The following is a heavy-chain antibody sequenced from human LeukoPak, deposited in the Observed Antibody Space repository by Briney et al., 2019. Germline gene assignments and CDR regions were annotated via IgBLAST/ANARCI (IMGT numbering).Heavy chain of an antibody. D-gene: IGHD6-13*01. V-gene: IGHV3-48*04. CDR1: GFTFSSYS. CDR2: ISSSSSTI. Sequence: GGSLRLSCAASGFTFSSYSMNWVRQAPGKGLEWVSYISSSSSTIYYADSVKGRFTISRDNAKNSLYLQMNSLRAEDTAVYYCARSNGIAAAAPFDYWGQGTLVTVSS. J-gene: IGHJ4*02. CDR3: ARSNGIAAAAPFDY.